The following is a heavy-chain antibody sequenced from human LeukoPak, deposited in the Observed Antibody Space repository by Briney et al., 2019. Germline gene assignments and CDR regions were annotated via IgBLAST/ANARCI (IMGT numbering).Heavy chain of an antibody. CDR2: INHSGST. D-gene: IGHD2-2*01. J-gene: IGHJ4*02. V-gene: IGHV4-34*01. CDR1: GGSFSGYY. CDR3: ARVSNRIVVVPAATPPKKRHTKYFDY. Sequence: SETLSLTCAVYGGSFSGYYWSWIRQPPGKGLEWIGEINHSGSTNYNPSLKSRVTISVDTSKNQFSLKLSSVTAADTAVYYCARVSNRIVVVPAATPPKKRHTKYFDYWGQGTLVTVSS.